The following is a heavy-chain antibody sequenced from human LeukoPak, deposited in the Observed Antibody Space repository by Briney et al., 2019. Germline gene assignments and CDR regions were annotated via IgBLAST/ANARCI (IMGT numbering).Heavy chain of an antibody. V-gene: IGHV4-34*01. CDR1: GGSFSGNY. D-gene: IGHD2-21*01. Sequence: SETLSLTCAVYGGSFSGNYWCWIRRPPGKGLEWIGEIKHTGRTTYNPSLKSRVSMSLDTSKNEFSLRLKSVTAADTAVYYCVAAGVIAREHWGQGTLLTVSS. CDR3: VAAGVIAREH. CDR2: IKHTGRT. J-gene: IGHJ4*02.